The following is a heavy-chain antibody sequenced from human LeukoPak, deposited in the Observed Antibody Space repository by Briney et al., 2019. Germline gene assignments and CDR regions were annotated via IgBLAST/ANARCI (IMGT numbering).Heavy chain of an antibody. CDR3: VRNDGDDAFDI. D-gene: IGHD4-17*01. CDR1: GFTFSVYS. V-gene: IGHV3-48*01. J-gene: IGHJ3*02. Sequence: GGSLRLSCAASGFTFSVYSMNWFRQAPGRGLDWVSYISSTSTTIYYKDSVKGRFTISRDNAKNSLYLHMTSLRVEDTAVYYCVRNDGDDAFDIWGQGTMVTVSS. CDR2: ISSTSTTI.